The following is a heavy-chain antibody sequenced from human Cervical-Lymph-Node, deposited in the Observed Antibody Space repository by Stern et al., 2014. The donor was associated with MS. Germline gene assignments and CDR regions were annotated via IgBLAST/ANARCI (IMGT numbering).Heavy chain of an antibody. CDR3: ARYHYGWGTYKDWFDP. CDR1: GFTFGDYA. Sequence: EVQLVESGGGLVQPGRSLRLSCTASGFTFGDYAMSWFRQAPGKGLDWVGFIRNKAYGGTTEYAASVKGRFTISRDDSRSIAYLQMNSLKTEDTAVYFCARYHYGWGTYKDWFDPWGQGTLVTVSS. V-gene: IGHV3-49*03. D-gene: IGHD3-10*01. CDR2: IRNKAYGGTT. J-gene: IGHJ5*02.